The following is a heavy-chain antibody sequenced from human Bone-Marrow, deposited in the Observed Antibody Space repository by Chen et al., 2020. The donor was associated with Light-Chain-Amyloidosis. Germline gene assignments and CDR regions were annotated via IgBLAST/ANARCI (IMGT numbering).Heavy chain of an antibody. Sequence: QVQLQESGPGLVKPSETLSLTCTVSGGSMDYYYWNWIRQPPGKGLEWIGYIYNSGTINYNPSLRSRVTMSVDMSKKQFSLKLSSVTAADTAVYYCGRDNIGGVDFWGQGTPVTVSS. D-gene: IGHD3-16*01. V-gene: IGHV4-59*01. CDR3: GRDNIGGVDF. CDR2: IYNSGTI. J-gene: IGHJ4*02. CDR1: GGSMDYYY.